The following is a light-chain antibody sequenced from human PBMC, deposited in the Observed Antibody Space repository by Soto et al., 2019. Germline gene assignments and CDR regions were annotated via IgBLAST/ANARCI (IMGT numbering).Light chain of an antibody. CDR1: QSVTGTY. J-gene: IGKJ1*01. CDR2: AAS. CDR3: QEYGTSRT. Sequence: EIVLTQSPGTLSLSPGERATLSCRASQSVTGTYLAWYQQKPGQAPRLLIYAASNRATGIPDRFSGSGSGTDFTLTISRLEPEDFAVYYCQEYGTSRTFGQGTRVEIK. V-gene: IGKV3-20*01.